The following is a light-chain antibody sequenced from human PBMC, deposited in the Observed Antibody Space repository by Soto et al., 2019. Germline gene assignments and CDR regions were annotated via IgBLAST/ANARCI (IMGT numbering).Light chain of an antibody. V-gene: IGLV1-40*01. CDR3: QSFDSSLSGYV. Sequence: QSVLTQPPSVSGAPGQRVTIPCTGSSSNIGAGYDVHWYQHLPGTVPKLLIYGNSNRPSGVPDRFSGSKSGTSASLAITGLQAEDEADYYCQSFDSSLSGYVFGTGTKVTVL. CDR1: SSNIGAGYD. CDR2: GNS. J-gene: IGLJ1*01.